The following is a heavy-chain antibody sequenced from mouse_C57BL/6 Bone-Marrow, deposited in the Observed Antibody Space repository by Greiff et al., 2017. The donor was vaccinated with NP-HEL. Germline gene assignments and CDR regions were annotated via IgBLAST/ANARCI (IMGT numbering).Heavy chain of an antibody. D-gene: IGHD1-1*01. J-gene: IGHJ1*03. CDR3: TTLITTVIAHDYYFDV. CDR1: GYTFTDYY. Sequence: QVQLKQSGPELVKPGASVKISCKASGYTFTDYYINWVKQRPGQGLEWIGWIFPGSGSTYYNEKFKGKATLTVDKPSSTAYMQLSSLTSEDSAVFFSTTLITTVIAHDYYFDVWGKGTTVTVSS. CDR2: IFPGSGST. V-gene: IGHV1-75*01.